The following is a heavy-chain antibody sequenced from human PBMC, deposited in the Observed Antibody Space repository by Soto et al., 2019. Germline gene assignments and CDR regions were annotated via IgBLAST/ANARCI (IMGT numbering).Heavy chain of an antibody. J-gene: IGHJ6*02. V-gene: IGHV4-4*07. CDR3: ASDAGGNWNPDVGGMDV. Sequence: SETLSLTCTVSGGSISSYYWSWIRQPAGKGLEWIGRIYTSGSTNYNPSLKSRVTMSVDTSKNQFSLKLSSVTAADTAVYYCASDAGGNWNPDVGGMDVWGQGTTVTVSS. D-gene: IGHD1-1*01. CDR2: IYTSGST. CDR1: GGSISSYY.